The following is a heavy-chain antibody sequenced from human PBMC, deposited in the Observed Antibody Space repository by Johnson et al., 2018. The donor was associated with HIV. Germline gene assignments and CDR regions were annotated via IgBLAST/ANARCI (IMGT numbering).Heavy chain of an antibody. CDR2: ISWNSGSI. CDR3: ARDGSNFGAFDI. D-gene: IGHD1-1*01. CDR1: GFTFDDYA. V-gene: IGHV3-9*01. Sequence: VQLVESGGGLEQPGGSLRLSCAASGFTFDDYAMHWVRQAPGKGLEWVSGISWNSGSIGYADSVKGRFTISRDNAKNSLYLQMNSLRAEDTAVYYCARDGSNFGAFDIWGQGTMVTVSS. J-gene: IGHJ3*02.